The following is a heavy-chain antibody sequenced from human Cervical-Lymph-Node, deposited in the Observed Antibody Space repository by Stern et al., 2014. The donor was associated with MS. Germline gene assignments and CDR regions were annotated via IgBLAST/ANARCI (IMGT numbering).Heavy chain of an antibody. CDR1: GFTFSHYS. CDR3: ARARVGDYARSPHLDS. D-gene: IGHD4-17*01. CDR2: ISNNSTHT. Sequence: EVPLLESGGGLVKPGESLRLSCDASGFTFSHYSINWVRQAPGQGLEWISSISNNSTHTYYADSVEGRFTISRDSAKDSVSLHMVSLRAEDTAVYYCARARVGDYARSPHLDSWGQGTLVTVSS. J-gene: IGHJ4*02. V-gene: IGHV3-21*01.